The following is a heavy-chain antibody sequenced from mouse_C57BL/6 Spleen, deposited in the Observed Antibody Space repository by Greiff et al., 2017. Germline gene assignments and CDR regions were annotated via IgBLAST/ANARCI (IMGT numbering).Heavy chain of an antibody. CDR1: GYTFTSYW. V-gene: IGHV1-53*01. D-gene: IGHD2-1*01. Sequence: QVQLQQPGTELVKPGASVKLSCKASGYTFTSYWMHWVKQRPGQGLEWIGNINPSNGGTNYNEKFKSKATLTVDKSSSTAYRQLSSLTSEDSAVYYCAGTLYYGNYRYAMDYWGQGTSVTVSS. CDR3: AGTLYYGNYRYAMDY. CDR2: INPSNGGT. J-gene: IGHJ4*01.